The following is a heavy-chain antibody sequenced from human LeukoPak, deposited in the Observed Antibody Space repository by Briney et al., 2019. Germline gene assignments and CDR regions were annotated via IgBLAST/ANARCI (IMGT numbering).Heavy chain of an antibody. CDR1: GYTFTSYD. CDR3: ARIYSGYDYVYAFEI. CDR2: MNPNSGNT. J-gene: IGHJ3*02. D-gene: IGHD5-12*01. V-gene: IGHV1-8*01. Sequence: GASVKVSCTASGYTFTSYDINWVRQAPGQGLEWMGWMNPNSGNTGYAQKFQGRVTITRNTSISTAYMELSSLRSEDTAVYYCARIYSGYDYVYAFEIWGQGTKVTVSS.